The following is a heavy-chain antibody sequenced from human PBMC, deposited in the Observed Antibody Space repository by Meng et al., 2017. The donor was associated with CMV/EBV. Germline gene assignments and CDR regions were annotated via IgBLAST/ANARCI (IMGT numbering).Heavy chain of an antibody. CDR3: ARVTSGIAARGRAFDI. Sequence: SGGSISSYYWSWIRQPPGKGLEWIGYIYYSGSTNYNPSLKSRVTISVDTSKNQFSLKLSSVTAADTAVYYCARVTSGIAARGRAFDIWGQGTMVTVSS. CDR1: GGSISSYY. D-gene: IGHD6-6*01. J-gene: IGHJ3*02. V-gene: IGHV4-59*01. CDR2: IYYSGST.